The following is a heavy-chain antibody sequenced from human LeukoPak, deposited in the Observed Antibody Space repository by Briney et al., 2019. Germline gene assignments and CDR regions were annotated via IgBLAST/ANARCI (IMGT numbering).Heavy chain of an antibody. J-gene: IGHJ4*02. V-gene: IGHV3-30*03. Sequence: PGTSVRPSCTTSGFTFDFYAMHWVRQAPGKGLEWVAVMSYDGRYRYYADSAKGRFTISRDNSKRTLYLEMSSLRPEDTALYYCARSELYYGSESYYHLDYWGRGTLVTVSS. CDR2: MSYDGRYR. CDR1: GFTFDFYA. D-gene: IGHD3-10*01. CDR3: ARSELYYGSESYYHLDY.